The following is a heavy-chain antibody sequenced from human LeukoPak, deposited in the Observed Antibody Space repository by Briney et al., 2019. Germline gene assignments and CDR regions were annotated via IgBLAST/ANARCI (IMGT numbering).Heavy chain of an antibody. CDR3: ARNRAVRGVIITPDAFDI. D-gene: IGHD3-10*01. CDR2: IKQDGSEK. Sequence: PGGSLRLSCAASGFTFSSYWMSWVRQAPGKGLEWVANIKQDGSEKYYVESVKGRFTISRDNAKNPLYLQMNSLRAEDTAVYYCARNRAVRGVIITPDAFDIWGQGTMVTVSS. CDR1: GFTFSSYW. V-gene: IGHV3-7*01. J-gene: IGHJ3*02.